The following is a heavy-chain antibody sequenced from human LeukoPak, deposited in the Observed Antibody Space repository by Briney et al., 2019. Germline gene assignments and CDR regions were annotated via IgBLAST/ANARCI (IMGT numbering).Heavy chain of an antibody. D-gene: IGHD1-26*01. CDR3: VRQGLQSGTYPAY. V-gene: IGHV5-51*01. CDR1: GYTFNNYW. Sequence: PGESLKISCKASGYTFNNYWIGWVRQMPGRGLEWVGMLYPDGSATTYHPSFEGRVTISADKSVTTAYLEWNSLKASDTALYYCVRQGLQSGTYPAYWGPGTLVTVSS. CDR2: LYPDGSAT. J-gene: IGHJ4*02.